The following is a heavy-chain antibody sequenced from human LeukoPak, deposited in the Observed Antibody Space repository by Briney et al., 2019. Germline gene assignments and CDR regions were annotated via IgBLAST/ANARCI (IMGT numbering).Heavy chain of an antibody. CDR1: GFTFGDFA. V-gene: IGHV3-49*03. CDR2: IRGKIYDGTT. CDR3: TRWGGSADDY. J-gene: IGHJ4*02. D-gene: IGHD3-16*01. Sequence: GGSPTLSCTGSGFTFGDFAMTWFRQAPGKGLEWVAFIRGKIYDGTTGYAASVRGRFTISRDDSKNIAYLEMNSLKTEDTAIYYCTRWGGSADDYWGQGTLVTVSS.